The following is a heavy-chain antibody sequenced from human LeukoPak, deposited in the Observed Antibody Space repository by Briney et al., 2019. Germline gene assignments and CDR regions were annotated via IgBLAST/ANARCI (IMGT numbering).Heavy chain of an antibody. D-gene: IGHD2-21*01. V-gene: IGHV3-11*01. Sequence: GGSLRLSCAASGFTFSDYYMSWIRQAPGKGLEWVSYISSSGSTIYYADSVKGRFTISRDNSKNTLYLQMNSLRAEDTAVYYCAKDRFPVEIYAFDIWGQGTMVTVSS. CDR1: GFTFSDYY. CDR3: AKDRFPVEIYAFDI. J-gene: IGHJ3*02. CDR2: ISSSGSTI.